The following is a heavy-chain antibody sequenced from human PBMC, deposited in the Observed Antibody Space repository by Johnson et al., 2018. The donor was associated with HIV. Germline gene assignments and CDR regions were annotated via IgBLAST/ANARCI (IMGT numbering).Heavy chain of an antibody. Sequence: VQLVESGGGLIQPEGSLRLSCAASGFTVSSNYMSWVRQAPGKGLEWVSVIYSGGSTYYADSVKGRFTISRDNSKNTLYLQMNSLRAEDTAVYYCARDFNSGSPDGAFDIWGQGTMVTVSS. J-gene: IGHJ3*02. CDR1: GFTVSSNY. CDR3: ARDFNSGSPDGAFDI. V-gene: IGHV3-53*01. D-gene: IGHD4-23*01. CDR2: IYSGGST.